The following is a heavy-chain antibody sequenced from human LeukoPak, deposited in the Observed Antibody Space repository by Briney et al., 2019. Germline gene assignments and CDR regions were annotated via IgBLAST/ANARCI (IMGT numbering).Heavy chain of an antibody. D-gene: IGHD3-16*01. CDR2: IKQDGSEK. J-gene: IGHJ3*02. CDR3: TREGVGGFDI. Sequence: GGSLRLSCAASGFTFSRYWMSWVRQAPGKGLEWVANIKQDGSEKDFVDSVKGRLSISRDNSKNSLYLQIRNLRVEDTAVYYCTREGVGGFDIWGQGAMVTVSP. CDR1: GFTFSRYW. V-gene: IGHV3-7*01.